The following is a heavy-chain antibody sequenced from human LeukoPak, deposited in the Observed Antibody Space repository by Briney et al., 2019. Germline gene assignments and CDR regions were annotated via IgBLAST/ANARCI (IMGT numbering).Heavy chain of an antibody. Sequence: GGPLSLPLEALDSTVSRNKRGGAGRAQGKGLEWVSLIYSGGSTYYADSVKGRFTISRDNSKNTLYLQMNSLRAEDTAVYYCARDESGYWGQGTLVTVSS. V-gene: IGHV3-66*01. CDR2: IYSGGST. CDR1: DSTVSRNK. CDR3: ARDESGY. J-gene: IGHJ4*02.